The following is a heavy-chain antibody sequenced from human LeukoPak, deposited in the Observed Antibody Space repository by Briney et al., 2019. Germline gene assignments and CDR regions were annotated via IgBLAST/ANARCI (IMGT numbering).Heavy chain of an antibody. Sequence: GGSLRLSCAASGFSFSKYDMHWVRQAPGKEREGVAFIRYDGSNKYYADSVKGRFTISRDNPKNKVYLQMNSLRDEDTAVYYCAKDGAGRHYFDYWGQGTLVTVSS. CDR1: GFSFSKYD. V-gene: IGHV3-30*02. CDR2: IRYDGSNK. J-gene: IGHJ4*02. CDR3: AKDGAGRHYFDY. D-gene: IGHD3-16*01.